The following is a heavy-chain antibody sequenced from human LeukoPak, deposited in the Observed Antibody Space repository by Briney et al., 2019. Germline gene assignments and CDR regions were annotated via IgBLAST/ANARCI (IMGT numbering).Heavy chain of an antibody. CDR1: GGSIISDNYY. J-gene: IGHJ3*02. D-gene: IGHD4-23*01. CDR3: ARRAYGGKAAFGM. Sequence: PSQTLSLTCSVSGGSIISDNYYWSWIRQPAGKGLEWIGRIFSSGSTNYNPSLKSRVTMSVDTSKNQFSLKLSSVTAADTAVYYCARRAYGGKAAFGMWGQGTMVTVSS. CDR2: IFSSGST. V-gene: IGHV4-61*02.